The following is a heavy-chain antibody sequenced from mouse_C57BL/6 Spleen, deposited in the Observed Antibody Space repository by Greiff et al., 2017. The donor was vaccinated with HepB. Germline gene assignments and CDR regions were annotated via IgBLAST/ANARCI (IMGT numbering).Heavy chain of an antibody. D-gene: IGHD4-1*01. CDR2: IYPGNSDT. CDR1: GYTFTSYW. J-gene: IGHJ3*01. V-gene: IGHV1-5*01. CDR3: TRGTWDEGWFAY. Sequence: VQLQQSGTVLARPGASVKMSCKTSGYTFTSYWMHWVKQRPGQGLEWIGAIYPGNSDTSYNQKFKGKAKLTAVTSASTAYMELSSLTNEDSAVYYCTRGTWDEGWFAYWGQGTLVTVSA.